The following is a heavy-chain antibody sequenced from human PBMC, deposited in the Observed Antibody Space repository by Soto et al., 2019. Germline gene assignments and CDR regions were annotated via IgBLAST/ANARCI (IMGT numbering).Heavy chain of an antibody. D-gene: IGHD3-22*01. Sequence: PSETLSLTCTVSGGSISSGGYYWSWVRQAPGKGLEWVSHISASGGDTYYADSVKGRFTISRDNSKSTLYLQMNSLRAEDTALYYCAKDRYDSRGYYFDYWGQGTLVTVSS. CDR3: AKDRYDSRGYYFDY. J-gene: IGHJ4*02. CDR1: GGSISSGGYY. V-gene: IGHV3-23*01. CDR2: ISASGGDT.